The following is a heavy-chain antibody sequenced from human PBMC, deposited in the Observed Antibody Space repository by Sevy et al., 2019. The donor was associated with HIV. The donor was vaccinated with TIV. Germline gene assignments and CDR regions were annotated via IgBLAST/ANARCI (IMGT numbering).Heavy chain of an antibody. CDR2: ISSSSSYI. D-gene: IGHD3-10*01. V-gene: IGHV3-21*01. CDR3: ERDQDYYGSGNEVWFDP. J-gene: IGHJ5*02. CDR1: GFTFSSYS. Sequence: GGSLRLSCAASGFTFSSYSMNWVRQAPGKGLEWVSSISSSSSYIYYADSVKVRFTISRDNAKNSLYLQMNSLRAEDTALYYDERDQDYYGSGNEVWFDPWGQGTLVTVSS.